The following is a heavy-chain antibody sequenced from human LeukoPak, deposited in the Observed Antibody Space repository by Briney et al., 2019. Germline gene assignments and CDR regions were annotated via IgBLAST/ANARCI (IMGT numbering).Heavy chain of an antibody. D-gene: IGHD2-21*02. Sequence: SESLSLTCAVYGGTFSGYYWSWIRQPPGKGLEWIGEINHSGNTNYNPSLKSRVTISIDTSKNQFSLKLSSVTAADTAVYYCARRLAYCGGDCWSFDYWGQGTLVTVSS. J-gene: IGHJ4*02. V-gene: IGHV4-34*01. CDR3: ARRLAYCGGDCWSFDY. CDR2: INHSGNT. CDR1: GGTFSGYY.